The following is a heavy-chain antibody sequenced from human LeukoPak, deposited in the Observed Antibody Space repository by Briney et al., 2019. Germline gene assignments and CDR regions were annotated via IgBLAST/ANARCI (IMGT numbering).Heavy chain of an antibody. CDR2: MNPCSGNP. CDR3: ARLSETAAYYYTSGYYFLGY. D-gene: IGHD3-22*01. J-gene: IGHJ4*02. V-gene: IGHV1-8*02. Sequence: ASVRVSCKAAGYTFASYDINWVRKATGQGLEWMGWMNPCSGNPGYAQRFQGRVTMTRDTSTNTAYMELSGLRSEDTAIYYCARLSETAAYYYTSGYYFLGYWGQGTLVTVDS. CDR1: GYTFASYD.